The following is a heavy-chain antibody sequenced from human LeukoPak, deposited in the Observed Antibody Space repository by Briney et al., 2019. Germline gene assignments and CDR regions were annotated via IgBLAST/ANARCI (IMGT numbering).Heavy chain of an antibody. CDR3: ARVLWFGENFDP. Sequence: GASVKVSCKASGYTFTGYYMHWVRQAPGQGLEWMGWINPNSGGTNYAQKFQGRVTMTRNTSISTAYMELSSLRSEDTAVYYCARVLWFGENFDPWGQGTLVTVSS. CDR2: INPNSGGT. J-gene: IGHJ5*02. D-gene: IGHD3-10*01. CDR1: GYTFTGYY. V-gene: IGHV1-2*02.